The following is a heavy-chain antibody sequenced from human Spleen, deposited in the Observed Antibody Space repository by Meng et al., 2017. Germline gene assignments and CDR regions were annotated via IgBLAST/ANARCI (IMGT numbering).Heavy chain of an antibody. V-gene: IGHV3-23*01. CDR1: GFTFSSYA. Sequence: GESLKISCAASGFTFSSYAMSWVRQAPGKGLEWVSAISGSGGSTYYADSVKGRFTISRDNSKNTLYLQMNSLRAEDTAVYYCSTMVTIYYYGMDVWGQGTTVTRLL. CDR3: STMVTIYYYGMDV. D-gene: IGHD5-18*01. J-gene: IGHJ6*02. CDR2: ISGSGGST.